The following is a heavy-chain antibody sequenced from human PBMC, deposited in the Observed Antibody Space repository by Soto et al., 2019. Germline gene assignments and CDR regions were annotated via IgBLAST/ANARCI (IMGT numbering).Heavy chain of an antibody. V-gene: IGHV1-69*01. D-gene: IGHD6-13*01. CDR2: IMPIFGAT. CDR1: GGNFNNYA. Sequence: QVQLVQSGADVKKPRSSVNVSCKASGGNFNNYAISWVRQAPGQGLEWVGRIMPIFGATHYAPSFQARVTITADESTTTAYMELSSLRSDDTAIYYCARENKQLVRGAFDNWVQGTLVTVSS. J-gene: IGHJ4*02. CDR3: ARENKQLVRGAFDN.